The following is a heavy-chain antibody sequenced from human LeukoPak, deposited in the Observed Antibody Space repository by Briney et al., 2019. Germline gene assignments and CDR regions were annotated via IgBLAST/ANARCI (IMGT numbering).Heavy chain of an antibody. Sequence: SETLSLTCTVSGGSITSYYWSWLRQSPGKGLEWIGYIYYSGSGSTNYNPSLKSRVTISVDTSKSQFSLKLSSVTAADTAVYYCARGGVRDFDSWGQGTLVTVSS. CDR3: ARGGVRDFDS. CDR2: IYYSGSGST. V-gene: IGHV4-59*01. D-gene: IGHD4-17*01. J-gene: IGHJ4*02. CDR1: GGSITSYY.